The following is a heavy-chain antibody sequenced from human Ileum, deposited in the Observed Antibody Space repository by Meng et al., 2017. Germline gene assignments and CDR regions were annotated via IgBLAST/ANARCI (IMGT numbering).Heavy chain of an antibody. V-gene: IGHV3-9*01. J-gene: IGHJ4*02. CDR3: AKDTGNGDYVIGFSCFDY. Sequence: GGSLRLSCAASGFTFDDYAMHWVRQAPGKGLEWVSGISWNSGSIGYADSVKGRFTISRDNAKNSLYLQMNSLRAEDTALYYCAKDTGNGDYVIGFSCFDYWGQGTLVTVSS. CDR2: ISWNSGSI. CDR1: GFTFDDYA. D-gene: IGHD4-17*01.